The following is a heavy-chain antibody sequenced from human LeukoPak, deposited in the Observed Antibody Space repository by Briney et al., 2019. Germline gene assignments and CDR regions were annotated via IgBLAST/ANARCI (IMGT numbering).Heavy chain of an antibody. D-gene: IGHD2-2*01. J-gene: IGHJ6*04. CDR3: AKVWCSSTSCYSGIYYYYGMDV. CDR2: ISGSGGTT. CDR1: GITFSSHA. Sequence: TGGSLRLSCAASGITFSSHAMSWVRQAPGKGMEWVSAISGSGGTTYYADSVKGRFTISRDNSKGTLSLQMNSLRGEDTAVYYCAKVWCSSTSCYSGIYYYYGMDVWGKGTTVTVSS. V-gene: IGHV3-23*01.